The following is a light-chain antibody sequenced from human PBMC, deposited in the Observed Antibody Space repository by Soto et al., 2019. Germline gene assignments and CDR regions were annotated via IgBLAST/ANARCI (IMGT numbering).Light chain of an antibody. CDR1: QDIRKY. CDR3: QQYDSRPPST. CDR2: DAS. V-gene: IGKV1-33*01. J-gene: IGKJ3*01. Sequence: DIPMTQSPSSLSASVGDRVTITCQASQDIRKYLNWYQQKPGKAPNLLIYDASNLETGVPSRFSGSGSGTSNTFNIISLQPEEIAADYYQQYDSRPPSTFGPGTKVDIK.